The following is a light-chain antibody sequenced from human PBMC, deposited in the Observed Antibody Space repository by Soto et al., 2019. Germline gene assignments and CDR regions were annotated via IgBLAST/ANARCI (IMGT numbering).Light chain of an antibody. J-gene: IGKJ4*01. Sequence: DIQMTQSPSSLSASVGDRVTITCRASQTISSSLNWYQQKPGKAPKLLIYAASSLQSGVPSRFSGSGSGTDFTLTISSXQPEDFATYYCQHTYTMPLAFGGGTKVDIK. CDR1: QTISSS. CDR2: AAS. V-gene: IGKV1-39*01. CDR3: QHTYTMPLA.